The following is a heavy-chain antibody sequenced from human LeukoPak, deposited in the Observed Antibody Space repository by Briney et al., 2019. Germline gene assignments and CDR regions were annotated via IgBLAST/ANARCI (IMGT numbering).Heavy chain of an antibody. V-gene: IGHV4-59*01. Sequence: PSETLSLTCTVSGGSISGYYWSWSRQPPGKGVEWIGNLYYMRGAWYKSSLKSRVTTSVDTSRNEFSLKLSSVTAADTAVYYCTREVEGYSYASGRFLHFDPWGQGTLVTVSS. D-gene: IGHD3-10*01. CDR3: TREVEGYSYASGRFLHFDP. J-gene: IGHJ5*02. CDR1: GGSISGYY. CDR2: LYYMRGA.